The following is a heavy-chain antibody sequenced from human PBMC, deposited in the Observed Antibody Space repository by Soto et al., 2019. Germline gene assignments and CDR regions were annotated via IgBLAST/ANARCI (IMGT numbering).Heavy chain of an antibody. CDR3: AAPPNRDAYNYGY. CDR1: GLTFSTSA. J-gene: IGHJ4*02. CDR2: IVVGSGST. D-gene: IGHD5-12*01. V-gene: IGHV1-58*01. Sequence: QVHLVQSGPEVRKPGTSVKVSCKASGLTFSTSAVQWVRQARGQRLEWIGWIVVGSGSTKYAQQFQERVTITRDMSKSTAYMELSSLRSEDTAVYYCAAPPNRDAYNYGYWGQGTLVTVSS.